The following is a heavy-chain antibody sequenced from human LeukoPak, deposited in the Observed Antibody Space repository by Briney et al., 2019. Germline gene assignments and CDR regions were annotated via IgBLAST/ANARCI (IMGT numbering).Heavy chain of an antibody. J-gene: IGHJ3*02. D-gene: IGHD3-9*01. V-gene: IGHV3-21*01. CDR3: ARDISDAFDI. CDR1: GFTFSSYT. CDR2: ISSGSNSI. Sequence: PGGSLRLSCGASGFTFSSYTMIWVRQAPGKGLEWVSSISSGSNSIYYADSVKGRFTISRDNAKKSLYLQMNSLRAEDTSVYYCARDISDAFDIWGQGTMVTVSS.